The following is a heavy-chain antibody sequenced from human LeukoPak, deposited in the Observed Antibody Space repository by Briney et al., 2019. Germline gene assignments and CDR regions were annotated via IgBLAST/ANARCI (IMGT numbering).Heavy chain of an antibody. CDR3: ARGGAHGMDV. J-gene: IGHJ6*02. V-gene: IGHV3-11*01. CDR2: ISGVYDNI. D-gene: IGHD1-26*01. Sequence: GGSLRLSCAASGYTFSEYYMTWIRQAPGKGLEWVSYISGVYDNIFYGNSVKGRFTISRDNAKKSVYLQMNSLRAEDTAVYYCARGGAHGMDVWGQGTTVTVSS. CDR1: GYTFSEYY.